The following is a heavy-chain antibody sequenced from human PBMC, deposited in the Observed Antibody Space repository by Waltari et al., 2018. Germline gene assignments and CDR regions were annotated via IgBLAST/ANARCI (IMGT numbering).Heavy chain of an antibody. D-gene: IGHD1-1*01. Sequence: QVQLVQSGAEVKKPGSSVKVSCKASGGTFSSYAISWVRQAPGQGLEWMGGISPIFGTANDEKKFQGRVTITADESTSTAYMALSSLRSEDTAVYYCASNSRLTGPYYFDYWGQGTLVTVSS. CDR2: ISPIFGTA. CDR3: ASNSRLTGPYYFDY. CDR1: GGTFSSYA. J-gene: IGHJ4*02. V-gene: IGHV1-69*01.